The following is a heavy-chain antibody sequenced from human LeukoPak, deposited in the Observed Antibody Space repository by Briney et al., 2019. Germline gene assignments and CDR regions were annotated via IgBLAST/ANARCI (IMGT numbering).Heavy chain of an antibody. Sequence: GGPLRLPSAASGFTFDDYAMHWARQAPGKGLEWVSSISSSSSYMYYAASVKGRFTISRDNAKNSLYLQMNSLRAEDTAVYYCAREKYSSSSVPFDYWGQGTLVTVSS. CDR3: AREKYSSSSVPFDY. CDR1: GFTFDDYA. V-gene: IGHV3-21*01. D-gene: IGHD6-6*01. CDR2: ISSSSSYM. J-gene: IGHJ4*02.